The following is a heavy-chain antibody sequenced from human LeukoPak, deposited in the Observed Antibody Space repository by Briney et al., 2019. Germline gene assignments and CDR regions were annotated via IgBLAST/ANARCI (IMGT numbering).Heavy chain of an antibody. CDR2: INHSGST. V-gene: IGHV4-34*01. J-gene: IGHJ4*02. CDR1: GGSFSGHY. CDR3: ARLSKKLMVYASFDY. Sequence: SETLSLTCAVYGGSFSGHYWSWIRQPPGKGLEWIGEINHSGSTNYNPSLESRVTISVDTSKNQFSLKLSSVTAADTAVYYCARLSKKLMVYASFDYWGQGTLVTVSS. D-gene: IGHD2-8*01.